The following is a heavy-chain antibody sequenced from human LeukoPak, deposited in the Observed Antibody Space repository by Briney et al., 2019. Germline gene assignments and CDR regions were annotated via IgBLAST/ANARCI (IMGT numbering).Heavy chain of an antibody. V-gene: IGHV4-4*07. CDR2: VQISENN. D-gene: IGHD6-13*01. CDR3: ARESVAAGTRWFDY. Sequence: NSSETLSLTCTVFGDYISDYYWTWIRQSAGKGLEWIGRVQISENNNYNPSLRSRVTLSLDTSKNQFSLRLTSVTAADTAIYYCARESVAAGTRWFDYWGQGTLVTVSS. CDR1: GDYISDYY. J-gene: IGHJ4*02.